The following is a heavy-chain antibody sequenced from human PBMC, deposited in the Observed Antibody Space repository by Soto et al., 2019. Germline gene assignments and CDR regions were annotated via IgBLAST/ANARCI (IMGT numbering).Heavy chain of an antibody. CDR3: AREGSYYDFDY. CDR1: GFTFSSYG. V-gene: IGHV3-23*01. D-gene: IGHD3-3*01. J-gene: IGHJ4*02. CDR2: ISGSGGST. Sequence: PGGSLRLSCAASGFTFSSYGMHWVRQAPGKGLEWVSAISGSGGSTYYADSVKGRFTISRDNSKNSLYLQMNSLRAEDTAVYYCAREGSYYDFDYWGQRTLVPVSS.